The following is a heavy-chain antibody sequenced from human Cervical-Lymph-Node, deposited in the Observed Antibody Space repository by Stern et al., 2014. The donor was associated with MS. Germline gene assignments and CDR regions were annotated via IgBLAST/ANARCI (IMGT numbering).Heavy chain of an antibody. V-gene: IGHV4-39*02. D-gene: IGHD4-11*01. J-gene: IGHJ2*01. Sequence: QVQLQESGPGLVKPSETLSLTCTVSGGSITNRDYWGWIRQSPGKGLEWIGSVYYSGITYYRPSLKRRATISIDTSRNQFFLQLNSVPATDTAVYFCARGVTAVTNYVPNWCFDLWGRGTLVTVSS. CDR1: GGSITNRDY. CDR2: VYYSGIT. CDR3: ARGVTAVTNYVPNWCFDL.